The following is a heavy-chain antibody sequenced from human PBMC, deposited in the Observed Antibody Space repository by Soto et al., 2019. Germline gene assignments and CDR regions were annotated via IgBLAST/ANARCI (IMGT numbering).Heavy chain of an antibody. CDR2: ISYDGNNV. J-gene: IGHJ4*02. CDR3: AKDLLATLSTFDY. V-gene: IGHV3-30*18. CDR1: GFTFSTYV. Sequence: QVQLVESGGGVVQPGRSLRLSCAASGFTFSTYVIHWVRQAPGKGLEWVAVISYDGNNVYYADSVKGRFTISRDNSKKTLYLEMNSLRPEDTAVYYCAKDLLATLSTFDYWGQGTLVTVSS. D-gene: IGHD3-16*01.